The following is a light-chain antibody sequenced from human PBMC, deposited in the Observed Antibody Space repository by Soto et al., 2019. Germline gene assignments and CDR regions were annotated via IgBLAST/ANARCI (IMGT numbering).Light chain of an antibody. V-gene: IGKV3-20*01. CDR2: GAS. Sequence: EIVLTQSPGTLSLSPGERATLSCRASQSGSNTYLAWHQQKRGQAPRLLIYGASSRATGIPDRFSGSGSGTDFTLTISRREPEDFAVYYCQQYGSSLPFGGGTKVEIK. CDR1: QSGSNTY. CDR3: QQYGSSLP. J-gene: IGKJ4*01.